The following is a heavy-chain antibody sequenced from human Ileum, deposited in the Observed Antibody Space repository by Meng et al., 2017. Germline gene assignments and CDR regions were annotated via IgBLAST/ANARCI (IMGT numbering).Heavy chain of an antibody. D-gene: IGHD6-19*01. Sequence: GEYLKISCAASGFTFSNYAMSWVRQAAGKGLEWVSAISGSGGSTYYADSVKGRFTISRDNSKNTLYLQMNSLRAEDTALYYCAKDSGYTRGWQDYWGQGNPVTVSS. V-gene: IGHV3-23*01. CDR3: AKDSGYTRGWQDY. CDR2: ISGSGGST. CDR1: GFTFSNYA. J-gene: IGHJ4*02.